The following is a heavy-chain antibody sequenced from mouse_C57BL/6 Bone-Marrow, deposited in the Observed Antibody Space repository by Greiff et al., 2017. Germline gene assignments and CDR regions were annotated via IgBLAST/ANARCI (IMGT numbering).Heavy chain of an antibody. CDR1: GYTFTSYW. CDR3: ARGGRVTAYYYAMDY. CDR2: IDPSDSYT. Sequence: QVQLQQPGAELVKPGASVKLSCKASGYTFTSYWMQWVKQRPGQGLEWIGEIDPSDSYTNYNQKFKGKATLTVDTSSSAAYMQLSSLTSEDSEVYYCARGGRVTAYYYAMDYWGQGTSVTVSS. V-gene: IGHV1-50*01. D-gene: IGHD1-2*01. J-gene: IGHJ4*01.